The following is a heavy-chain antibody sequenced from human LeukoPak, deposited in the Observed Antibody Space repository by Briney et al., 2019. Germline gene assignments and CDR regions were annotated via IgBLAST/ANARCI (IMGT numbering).Heavy chain of an antibody. Sequence: GASVKVSCKASGGTFSSYAISWVRQAPGQGLEWMGGIIPIFGTANYAQKFQGRVTITADESTSTAYVELSSLRSEDTAVYYCARRVSAMDPYHYYYGMDVWGQGTTVTVSS. CDR2: IIPIFGTA. CDR1: GGTFSSYA. CDR3: ARRVSAMDPYHYYYGMDV. D-gene: IGHD5-18*01. J-gene: IGHJ6*02. V-gene: IGHV1-69*13.